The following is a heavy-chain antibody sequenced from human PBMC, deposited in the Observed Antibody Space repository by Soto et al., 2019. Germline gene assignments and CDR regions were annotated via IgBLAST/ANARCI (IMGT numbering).Heavy chain of an antibody. Sequence: QVQLVESGGGVVQPGRSLRLSCAASGFTFSSYGMHWVRQAPGKGLEWVAVISYDGSNKYYADSVKGRFTISRDNSKNTLYLQMNSLRAEDTAVYYCAKDLHSKRNYYYMDVWGKGTTVTVSS. CDR2: ISYDGSNK. J-gene: IGHJ6*03. CDR3: AKDLHSKRNYYYMDV. CDR1: GFTFSSYG. D-gene: IGHD4-4*01. V-gene: IGHV3-30*18.